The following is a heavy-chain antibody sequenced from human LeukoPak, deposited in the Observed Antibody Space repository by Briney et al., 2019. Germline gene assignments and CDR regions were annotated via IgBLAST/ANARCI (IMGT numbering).Heavy chain of an antibody. J-gene: IGHJ5*02. V-gene: IGHV1-3*01. CDR3: ARAPMITFGGVIVLNLNWFDP. Sequence: KFQGRVTITRDTSASTAYMELSSLRSEDTAVYYCARAPMITFGGVIVLNLNWFDPWGQGTLVTVSS. D-gene: IGHD3-16*02.